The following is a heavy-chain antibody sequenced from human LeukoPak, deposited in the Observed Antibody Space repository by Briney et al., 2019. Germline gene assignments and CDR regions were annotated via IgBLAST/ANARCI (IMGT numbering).Heavy chain of an antibody. Sequence: ASVKVSCKASGHTFTGYYMHWVRHAPGQGLEWMGCINPNSGGTNHAQKVQGRVSMTRDTSISTAYMELSRMRCDDTAVYYCAQSSGWDSLKYWGQGTLVTVSS. CDR3: AQSSGWDSLKY. D-gene: IGHD6-19*01. CDR1: GHTFTGYY. J-gene: IGHJ4*02. CDR2: INPNSGGT. V-gene: IGHV1-2*02.